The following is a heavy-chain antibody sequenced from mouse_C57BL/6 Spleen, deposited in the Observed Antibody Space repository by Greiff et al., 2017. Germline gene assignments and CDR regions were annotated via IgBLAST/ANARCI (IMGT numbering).Heavy chain of an antibody. CDR3: ARGYAWYFDV. J-gene: IGHJ1*03. CDR2: ISSGSSTI. V-gene: IGHV5-17*01. D-gene: IGHD2-2*01. Sequence: EVQLVESGGGLVKPGGSLKLSCAASGFPFSDYGMHWVRQAPEKGLEWVAYISSGSSTIYYADTVKGRFTISRDNAKNTLFLQMTRLRSEDTAMYYCARGYAWYFDVWGTGTTVTVAS. CDR1: GFPFSDYG.